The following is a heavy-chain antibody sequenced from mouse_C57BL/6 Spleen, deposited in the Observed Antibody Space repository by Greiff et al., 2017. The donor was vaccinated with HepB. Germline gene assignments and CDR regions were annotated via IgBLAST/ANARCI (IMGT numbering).Heavy chain of an antibody. D-gene: IGHD3-1*01. Sequence: EVKLQESGGGLVQPGGSLKLSCAASGFTFSDYYMYWVRQTPEKRLEWVAYISNGGGSTYYPDTVKGRFTISRDNAKNTLYLQMSRLKSEDTAMYYCARQSQGYFDYWGQGTTLTVSS. J-gene: IGHJ2*01. CDR3: ARQSQGYFDY. CDR1: GFTFSDYY. CDR2: ISNGGGST. V-gene: IGHV5-12*01.